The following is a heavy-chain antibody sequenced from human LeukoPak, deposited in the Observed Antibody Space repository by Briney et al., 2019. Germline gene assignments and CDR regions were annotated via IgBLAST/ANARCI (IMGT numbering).Heavy chain of an antibody. V-gene: IGHV3-23*01. J-gene: IGHJ4*02. CDR3: AKDGGLRYFDWLLSPDY. Sequence: GGSLRLSCAASGFTFSSYAMSWVRQAPGKGLKWASAISGSGGSTYYADSVKGRFTISRDNSKNTLYLQMNGLRAEDTAVYYCAKDGGLRYFDWLLSPDYWGQGTLVTVSS. CDR2: ISGSGGST. CDR1: GFTFSSYA. D-gene: IGHD3-9*01.